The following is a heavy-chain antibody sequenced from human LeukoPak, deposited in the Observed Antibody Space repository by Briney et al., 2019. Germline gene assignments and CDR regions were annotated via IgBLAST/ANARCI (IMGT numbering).Heavy chain of an antibody. CDR2: ISSDGVGT. D-gene: IGHD3-22*01. J-gene: IGHJ6*03. Sequence: GGSLRLSCAASGSTFSNYPMHWVRQAPGKGLEYVSGISSDGVGTYYAYSVKGRFSISRDNAKNSLYLQMNSLRAEDTAVYYCARLHYDSSGYFFGYYYYYYMDVWGKGTTVTISS. CDR1: GSTFSNYP. V-gene: IGHV3-64*01. CDR3: ARLHYDSSGYFFGYYYYYYMDV.